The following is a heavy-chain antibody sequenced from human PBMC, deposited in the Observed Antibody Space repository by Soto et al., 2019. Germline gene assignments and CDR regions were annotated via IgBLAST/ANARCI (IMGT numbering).Heavy chain of an antibody. CDR2: IYYSGST. D-gene: IGHD2-2*01. J-gene: IGHJ6*02. Sequence: SETLSLTCTVSGGSISSCGYYWSWIRRHPGKGLEWIGYIYYSGSTYYNPSLKSRVTISVDTSKNQFSLKLSSVTAADTAVYYCARDRRQLPHPPYYYYGMDVWGQGTTVTVSS. CDR1: GGSISSCGYY. CDR3: ARDRRQLPHPPYYYYGMDV. V-gene: IGHV4-31*03.